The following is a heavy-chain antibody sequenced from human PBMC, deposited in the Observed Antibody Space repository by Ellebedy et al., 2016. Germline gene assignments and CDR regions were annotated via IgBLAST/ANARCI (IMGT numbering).Heavy chain of an antibody. D-gene: IGHD3-10*01. CDR1: RYSFTTYW. CDR3: ARRRAGSEQYGLDV. CDR2: TDPSDFYT. J-gene: IGHJ6*02. Sequence: KVSXKGSRYSFTTYWITWVRQLPGKGLEWMGRTDPSDFYTNYSPSLQGHVTISTDKSISTAYLQWSSLKASDTAMYYCARRRAGSEQYGLDVWGQGTTVTVSS. V-gene: IGHV5-10-1*01.